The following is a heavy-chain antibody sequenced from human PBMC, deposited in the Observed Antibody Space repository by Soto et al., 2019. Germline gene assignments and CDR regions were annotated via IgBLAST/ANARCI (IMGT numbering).Heavy chain of an antibody. CDR1: GYTFTSYG. CDR3: ARGPERITIFGVVITHFDY. D-gene: IGHD3-3*01. V-gene: IGHV1-18*01. CDR2: ISAYNGNT. Sequence: QAQLVQSGAEVKKPGASVKVSCKASGYTFTSYGISWVRQAPGQGLEWMGWISAYNGNTNYAQKLQGRVTMTTDTSTSTAYMELRSLRSDDTAVYYCARGPERITIFGVVITHFDYWGQGTLVTVSS. J-gene: IGHJ4*02.